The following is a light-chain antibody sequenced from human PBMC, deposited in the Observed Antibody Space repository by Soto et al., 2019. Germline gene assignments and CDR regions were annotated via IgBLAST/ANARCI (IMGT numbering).Light chain of an antibody. CDR1: SSDIGASTY. Sequence: QSVLSQPPSASGSPGQSVTISCTGTSSDIGASTYVSWYQQHPGRAPNLIIYEGSKRPSGVPDRFSGSKSGNTASLTVSGLQADDEADYYCSSYAGNNNLVFGGGTKLTVL. CDR3: SSYAGNNNLV. V-gene: IGLV2-8*01. CDR2: EGS. J-gene: IGLJ2*01.